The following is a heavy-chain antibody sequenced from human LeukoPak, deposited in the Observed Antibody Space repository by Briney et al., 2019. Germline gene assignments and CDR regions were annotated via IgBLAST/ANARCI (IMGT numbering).Heavy chain of an antibody. CDR1: GGSISSSSYY. J-gene: IGHJ4*02. Sequence: PSETLSLTCTVSGGSISSSSYYWGWIRQPPGKGLEWIGSIYYSGSTYYNPSLKSRVTISVDTSKNQFSLKLSSVTAADTAVYYCARTSGYSSGWYLEFDYWGQGTLVTVSS. CDR2: IYYSGST. CDR3: ARTSGYSSGWYLEFDY. D-gene: IGHD6-19*01. V-gene: IGHV4-39*01.